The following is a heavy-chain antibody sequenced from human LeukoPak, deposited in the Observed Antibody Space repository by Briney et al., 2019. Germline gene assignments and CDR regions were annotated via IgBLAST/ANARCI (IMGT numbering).Heavy chain of an antibody. CDR3: AKERGVVVVAATKYYFDY. D-gene: IGHD2-15*01. CDR1: GFTFSSYA. Sequence: GGSLRLSCAASGFTFSSYAMSWVRQAPGKGLGWVSAISGSGGSTYYADSVKGRFTISRDNSKNTLYLQMNSLRAEDTAVYYCAKERGVVVVAATKYYFDYWGQGTLVTVSS. J-gene: IGHJ4*02. CDR2: ISGSGGST. V-gene: IGHV3-23*01.